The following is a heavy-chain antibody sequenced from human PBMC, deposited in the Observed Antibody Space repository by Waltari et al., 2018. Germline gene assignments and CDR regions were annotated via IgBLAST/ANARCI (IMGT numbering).Heavy chain of an antibody. CDR2: IYHSGST. V-gene: IGHV4-39*07. Sequence: QLQLQESGPGLVKPSETLSLTCTVSGGSISSSIYFWGWIRQPPGEGLEWIGSIYHSGSTYYNPSLKSRVTISVDTSKNQFSLKLSSVTAADTAVYYCAREVLWGFDYWGQGTLVTVSS. J-gene: IGHJ4*02. CDR3: AREVLWGFDY. D-gene: IGHD2-2*01. CDR1: GGSISSSIYF.